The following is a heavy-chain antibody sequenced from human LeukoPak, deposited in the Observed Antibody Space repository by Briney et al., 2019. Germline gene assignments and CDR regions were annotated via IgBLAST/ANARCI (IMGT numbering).Heavy chain of an antibody. J-gene: IGHJ4*02. CDR1: GGSISSGAYS. Sequence: SETLSLTCAVSGGSISSGAYSWSWIRQPPRKGLEWIGYVYYSGGTYYNPSLKSRVTISVDTSKNQFSLKLSSVTAADTAVYYCARVPVRGVGSFDYWGQGTLVTVSS. V-gene: IGHV4-30-4*07. CDR2: VYYSGGT. CDR3: ARVPVRGVGSFDY. D-gene: IGHD3-10*01.